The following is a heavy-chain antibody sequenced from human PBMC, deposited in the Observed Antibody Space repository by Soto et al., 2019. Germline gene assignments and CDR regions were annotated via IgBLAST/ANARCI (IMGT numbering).Heavy chain of an antibody. Sequence: QVQLQESGPGLVKPSDTLSLTCTVSGGSIRRYYWSWIRQSPGKGLEWIGSIYYSGSTYYNPSLKSRVAISVDTSNNQFSLKLSSVTAAYTAVYYCAVERGYYYWGQGTLVTVAS. V-gene: IGHV4-59*01. D-gene: IGHD1-26*01. CDR1: GGSIRRYY. CDR2: IYYSGST. CDR3: AVERGYYY. J-gene: IGHJ4*02.